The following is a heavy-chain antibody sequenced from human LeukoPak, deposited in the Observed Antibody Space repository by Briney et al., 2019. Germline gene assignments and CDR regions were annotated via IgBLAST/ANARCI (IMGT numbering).Heavy chain of an antibody. D-gene: IGHD3-16*01. V-gene: IGHV1-69*06. CDR2: IIPIFGTP. CDR3: AKQGAVRQDYYMDV. J-gene: IGHJ6*03. CDR1: GGSFSSYA. Sequence: SVKVSCKASGGSFSSYAITWVRQAPGQGLEWRGRIIPIFGTPTYAQKFQGRVTITADMGSSTAYLELTSLTSEDTARYFCAKQGAVRQDYYMDVWGNGTTVTVSS.